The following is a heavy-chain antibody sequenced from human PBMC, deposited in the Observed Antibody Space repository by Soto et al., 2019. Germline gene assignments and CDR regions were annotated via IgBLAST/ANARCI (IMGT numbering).Heavy chain of an antibody. Sequence: EVQLVESGGGLIQPGGSLRLSCAASGFTVSSNYMSWVRQAPGKGLEWVSVIYSGGSTYYADSVKGRFTISRDNSKNTLYLQMNSLRAEDTAVYYCARGYYYDSSGYYWAYFDYWGQGTLVTVSS. V-gene: IGHV3-53*01. D-gene: IGHD3-22*01. CDR2: IYSGGST. CDR3: ARGYYYDSSGYYWAYFDY. J-gene: IGHJ4*02. CDR1: GFTVSSNY.